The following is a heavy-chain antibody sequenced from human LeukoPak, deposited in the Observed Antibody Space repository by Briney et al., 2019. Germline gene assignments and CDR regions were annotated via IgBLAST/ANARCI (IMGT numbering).Heavy chain of an antibody. J-gene: IGHJ4*02. CDR2: IKQDGSEK. D-gene: IGHD1-1*01. CDR3: ASNNWNDDRIDY. Sequence: GGSLRLSCAASGFTFSSYWMSWVRQAPGKGLEWVANIKQDGSEKYYVDSVKGRFTIPRDNAKNSLYLQMNSLRAEDTPVYYCASNNWNDDRIDYWGQGTLVTVSS. CDR1: GFTFSSYW. V-gene: IGHV3-7*01.